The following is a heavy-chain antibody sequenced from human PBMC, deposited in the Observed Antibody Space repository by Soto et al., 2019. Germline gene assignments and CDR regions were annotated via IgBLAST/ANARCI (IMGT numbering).Heavy chain of an antibody. J-gene: IGHJ4*02. CDR3: AKEQYSGYDFWPAGFDY. Sequence: EVQLLESGGGLVQPGGSLRLSCAASGFTFSSYAMSWVRQAPGKGLEWVSAISGSGGSTYYADSVKGRFTISRDNSKNTLYLHMNSLRAEDTAVYYCAKEQYSGYDFWPAGFDYWGQGTLVTVSS. D-gene: IGHD5-12*01. V-gene: IGHV3-23*01. CDR1: GFTFSSYA. CDR2: ISGSGGST.